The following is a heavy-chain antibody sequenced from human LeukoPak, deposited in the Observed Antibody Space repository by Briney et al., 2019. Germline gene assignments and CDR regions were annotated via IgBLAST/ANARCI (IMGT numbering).Heavy chain of an antibody. J-gene: IGHJ4*02. CDR2: ISGSGTNT. Sequence: GGSLRLSCAASGFTFSSYVMSRARQAPGKGLEWVSGISGSGTNTYYADSVKGRFTISRDNSKSTLYLQVDSLRVDNTAVYYCAIGPRQKRGLSTYWGQGTLVTVSS. D-gene: IGHD3/OR15-3a*01. V-gene: IGHV3-23*01. CDR3: AIGPRQKRGLSTY. CDR1: GFTFSSYV.